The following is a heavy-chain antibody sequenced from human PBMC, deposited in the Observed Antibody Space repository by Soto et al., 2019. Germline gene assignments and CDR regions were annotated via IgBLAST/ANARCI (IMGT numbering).Heavy chain of an antibody. CDR2: MNPNSGNT. Sequence: QVPLVQSGAEVKKPGASVKVSCKASGYTFTSYDINWVRQATGQGLEWMGWMNPNSGNTGYAQKFQGRVTMTRNTSISTAYMEVSSLRSEDTAVYCCARADDDYICGSDRYTYGGNWFDPWGQGTLVTVSS. J-gene: IGHJ5*02. V-gene: IGHV1-8*01. CDR3: ARADDDYICGSDRYTYGGNWFDP. CDR1: GYTFTSYD. D-gene: IGHD3-16*02.